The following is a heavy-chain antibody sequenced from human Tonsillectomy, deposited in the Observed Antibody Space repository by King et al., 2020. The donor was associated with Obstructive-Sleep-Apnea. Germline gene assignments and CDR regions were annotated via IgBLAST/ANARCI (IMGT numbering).Heavy chain of an antibody. V-gene: IGHV4-34*01. CDR1: TGSFSDYY. D-gene: IGHD1-26*01. CDR2: INHTGNT. J-gene: IGHJ4*02. CDR3: ANLIPTPGTPSDY. Sequence: VQLQQWGAGLLKPSETLSLTCAVYTGSFSDYYWRWIRQPPGQGLEWIGEINHTGNTNYNPSLKSRVSISVDSSKNHFSLKLSSVTAADTAVYYCANLIPTPGTPSDYWGQGTLVTVSS.